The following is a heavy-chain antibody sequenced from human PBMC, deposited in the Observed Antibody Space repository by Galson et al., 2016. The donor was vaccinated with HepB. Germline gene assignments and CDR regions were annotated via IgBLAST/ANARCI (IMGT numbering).Heavy chain of an antibody. D-gene: IGHD3-16*01. J-gene: IGHJ6*02. CDR3: ANDLWAHQYYFGMDV. V-gene: IGHV3-23*01. Sequence: SLRLSCAASGFSFSSYAMSWVRQAPGKGLEWVSGISGRGERIYHADSVKGRLTISRDNSKNTLYLQMNSLRAEDTAVYYCANDLWAHQYYFGMDVWGQGTTATVSS. CDR2: ISGRGERI. CDR1: GFSFSSYA.